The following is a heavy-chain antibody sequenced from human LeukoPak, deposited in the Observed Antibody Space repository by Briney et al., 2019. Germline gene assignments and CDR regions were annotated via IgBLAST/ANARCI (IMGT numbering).Heavy chain of an antibody. CDR3: ARFHSVIIDY. V-gene: IGHV3-21*01. Sequence: GGSLRLSCAASGFTFSSYSMNWVRQAPGKGLEWVSSISSSGTYVYYADSVKGRFTISRDNAKNTLYLQMNSLRAEDTAVYYCARFHSVIIDYWGQGTLVTVSS. D-gene: IGHD3-10*01. CDR1: GFTFSSYS. CDR2: ISSSGTYV. J-gene: IGHJ4*02.